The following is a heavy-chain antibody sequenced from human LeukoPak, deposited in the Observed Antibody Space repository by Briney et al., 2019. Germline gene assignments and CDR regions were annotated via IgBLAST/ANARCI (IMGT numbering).Heavy chain of an antibody. CDR3: ARVRGIVATVNYFDY. D-gene: IGHD5-12*01. CDR1: GGSINTYY. Sequence: SETLSLTCTVPGGSINTYYWNWIRQPPGKGLEWIGYIYSSGRTNYNPSLKSRVTISVDTSKNQFSLKLSSVTAADTAVYYCARVRGIVATVNYFDYWGQGTLVTVSS. CDR2: IYSSGRT. V-gene: IGHV4-59*01. J-gene: IGHJ4*02.